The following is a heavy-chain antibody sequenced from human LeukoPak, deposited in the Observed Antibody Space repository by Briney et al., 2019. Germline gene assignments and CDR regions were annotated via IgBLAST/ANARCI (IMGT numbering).Heavy chain of an antibody. J-gene: IGHJ6*02. CDR1: GDSIRSYY. V-gene: IGHV4-59*12. CDR2: IYHSGST. D-gene: IGHD2-2*02. CDR3: ARWIVVVPAAILRKRLDYYGMDV. Sequence: SETLSLTCSVSGDSIRSYYWSWIRQSPGKGLEWIGYIYHSGSTAYNPSLKSRVTISIDTSKNQFSLKLSSVTAADTAVYYCARWIVVVPAAILRKRLDYYGMDVWGQGTTVTVSS.